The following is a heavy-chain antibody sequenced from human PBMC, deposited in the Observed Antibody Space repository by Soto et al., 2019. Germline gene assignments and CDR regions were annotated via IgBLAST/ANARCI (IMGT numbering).Heavy chain of an antibody. D-gene: IGHD3-10*01. V-gene: IGHV3-11*01. CDR3: ASLYGSGSYFGYYYGMDV. J-gene: IGHJ6*02. Sequence: QVQLVESGGGLVKPGGSLRLSCAASGFTFSDYYMSWIRQAPGKGLEWVSYISSSGSTIYYADSVKGRFTISRDNAKHSRYLQMNSLRAEDTAVYYCASLYGSGSYFGYYYGMDVWGQGTTVTVSS. CDR1: GFTFSDYY. CDR2: ISSSGSTI.